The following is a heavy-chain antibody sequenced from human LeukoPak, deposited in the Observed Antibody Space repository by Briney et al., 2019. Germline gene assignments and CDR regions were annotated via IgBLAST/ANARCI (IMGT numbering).Heavy chain of an antibody. V-gene: IGHV4-39*07. Sequence: SETLSLTCTVSGGSISSSSYYWGWIRQPPGKGLEWIGSIYYSGSTYYNPSLKSRVTISVDTSKNQFSLKLSSVTAADTAVYYCARVPSTASFYDFWSGYYNWFDPWGQGTLVTVSS. CDR2: IYYSGST. D-gene: IGHD3-3*01. CDR3: ARVPSTASFYDFWSGYYNWFDP. J-gene: IGHJ5*02. CDR1: GGSISSSSYY.